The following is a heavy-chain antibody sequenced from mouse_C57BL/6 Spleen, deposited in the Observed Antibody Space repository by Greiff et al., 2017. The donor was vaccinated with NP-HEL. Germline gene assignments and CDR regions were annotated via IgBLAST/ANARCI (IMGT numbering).Heavy chain of an antibody. J-gene: IGHJ3*01. CDR3: ARGRFDY. V-gene: IGHV5-4*03. Sequence: EVKLVESGGGLVKPGGSLKLSCAASGFTFSSYAMSWVRQTPEKRLEWVATISDGGSYTYYPDNVKGRFTISRDNAKNNLYLQMSHLKSEDTAMYYCARGRFDYWGQGTLVTVSA. CDR1: GFTFSSYA. CDR2: ISDGGSYT.